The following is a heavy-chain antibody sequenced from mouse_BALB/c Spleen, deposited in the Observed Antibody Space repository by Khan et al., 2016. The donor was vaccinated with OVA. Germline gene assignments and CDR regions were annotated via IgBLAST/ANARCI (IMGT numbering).Heavy chain of an antibody. CDR2: IWGDGST. Sequence: VQLQESGPGLVAPSQSLSITCTVSGFSLTSYGVSWVRQPPGKGLEWLGIIWGDGSTNYHSALISRLSISKDNSKSQVSLNTNHLHTDDNATYYCAKLYCGSVSNGYFDVWGAGTTVTVSS. CDR3: AKLYCGSVSNGYFDV. D-gene: IGHD1-1*01. V-gene: IGHV2-3*01. J-gene: IGHJ1*01. CDR1: GFSLTSYG.